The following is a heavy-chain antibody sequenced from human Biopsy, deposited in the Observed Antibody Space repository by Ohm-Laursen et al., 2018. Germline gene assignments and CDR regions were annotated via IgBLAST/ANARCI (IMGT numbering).Heavy chain of an antibody. CDR3: ARDSSGHYDSSGSDY. CDR2: IRQDGSER. Sequence: SLRLSCTASGFTFSGYWMSWVRQAPGKGLEWVANIRQDGSERYYVDSVKGRITISRNNTKNSLHLEMNSLRAEDTAVYYCARDSSGHYDSSGSDYWGQGTLVTVSS. J-gene: IGHJ4*02. D-gene: IGHD3-22*01. CDR1: GFTFSGYW. V-gene: IGHV3-7*01.